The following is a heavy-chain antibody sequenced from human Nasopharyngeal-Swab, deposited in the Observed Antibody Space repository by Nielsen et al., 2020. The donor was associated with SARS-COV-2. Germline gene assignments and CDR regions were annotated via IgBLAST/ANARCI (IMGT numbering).Heavy chain of an antibody. J-gene: IGHJ6*02. CDR3: ARRLVWFGEAHYYYYGMDV. CDR2: ISSDSGAK. CDR1: GFSFSTYT. Sequence: GESLKISCAASGFSFSTYTMNWVRQAPGKGLEWLSSISSDSGAKYHADSVKGRFTVSRENAKNTLYLEMNSLRADDTAVYYCARRLVWFGEAHYYYYGMDVWGQGTTVTVSS. D-gene: IGHD3-10*01. V-gene: IGHV3-21*01.